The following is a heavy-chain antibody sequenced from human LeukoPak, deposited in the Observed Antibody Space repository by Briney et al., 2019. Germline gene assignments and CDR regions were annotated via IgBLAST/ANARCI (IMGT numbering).Heavy chain of an antibody. CDR1: DYTFSSYG. CDR2: ISAYNGNR. J-gene: IGHJ4*02. D-gene: IGHD3-10*01. V-gene: IGHV1-18*01. CDR3: ARGPSHYFGAGSAPKDFDY. Sequence: GASVTVSFKSSDYTFSSYGIHWVRQAPGQGPEWMGWISAYNGNRDYALKFQGRVTMATDTSTNTAQMELRSLRSDDTAVYYCARGPSHYFGAGSAPKDFDYWGQGTLVIVSS.